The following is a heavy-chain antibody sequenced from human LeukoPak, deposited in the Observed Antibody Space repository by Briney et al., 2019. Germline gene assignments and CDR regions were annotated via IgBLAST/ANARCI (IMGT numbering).Heavy chain of an antibody. D-gene: IGHD2-15*01. CDR1: GGSICSSSYY. CDR2: IYYSGST. Sequence: PSETLSLTCTVSGGSICSSSYYWGWIRQPPGKGLEWIGSIYYSGSTYYNPSLKSRVTISVDTSKNQFSLKLSSVTAADTAVYYCARDPGGYCSGGSCYPYDYWGQGTLVTVSS. V-gene: IGHV4-39*07. J-gene: IGHJ4*02. CDR3: ARDPGGYCSGGSCYPYDY.